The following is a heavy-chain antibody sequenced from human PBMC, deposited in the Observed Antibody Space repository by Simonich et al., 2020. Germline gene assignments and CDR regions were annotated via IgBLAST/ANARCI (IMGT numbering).Heavy chain of an antibody. CDR3: ARDQGGRAAAATDY. D-gene: IGHD6-13*01. V-gene: IGHV1-18*01. CDR1: GYTFTSYG. Sequence: QVQLVQSGAEVKKPGASVKVSCKASGYTFTSYGISWVRQAPGQGLEGMGRISAYNGNTNDAQKLQGRVTMTTDTSTITAYMELRSLRADDTAVYYCARDQGGRAAAATDYWGQGTLVTVSS. CDR2: ISAYNGNT. J-gene: IGHJ4*02.